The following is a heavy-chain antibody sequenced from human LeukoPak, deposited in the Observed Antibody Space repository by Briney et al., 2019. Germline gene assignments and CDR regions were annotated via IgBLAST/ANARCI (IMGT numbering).Heavy chain of an antibody. CDR2: ISGGSGYI. J-gene: IGHJ4*02. CDR3: AKGCSGPTCYDY. V-gene: IGHV3-23*01. CDR1: GFTFSTSA. Sequence: ETGGSLRLSCAASGFTFSTSAMTWVRQAPGRGLEWVSAISGGSGYIYFADSVKGRFTISRDNSKNTLYLQMNSLRAEDTAVYYCAKGCSGPTCYDYWGQGTLVTVSS. D-gene: IGHD2-15*01.